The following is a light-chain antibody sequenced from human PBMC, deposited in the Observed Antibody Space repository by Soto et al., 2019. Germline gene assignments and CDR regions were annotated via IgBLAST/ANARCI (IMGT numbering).Light chain of an antibody. V-gene: IGKV4-1*01. J-gene: IGKJ2*01. Sequence: DIVMTQSPESLAVSLGERATINCKSSQTILYSGNDRTYLNWYQQKPGHPPKLLIHRASTRESGVPDRFSGSGSRTDFTLTISSLQAEDVAVYYCQQFYSTPYTFGQGTKLEIK. CDR1: QTILYSGNDRTY. CDR2: RAS. CDR3: QQFYSTPYT.